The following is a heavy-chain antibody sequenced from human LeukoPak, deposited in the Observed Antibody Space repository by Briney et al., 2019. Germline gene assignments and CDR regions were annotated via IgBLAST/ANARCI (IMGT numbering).Heavy chain of an antibody. J-gene: IGHJ4*02. CDR3: ARDPGRFDY. D-gene: IGHD3-10*01. Sequence: GGSLRLSCAASGFTFSSYEMNWVRQAPGKGLEWVSYISSSGSTIYYADSVKGRFTISRDNAKNSLYLQMNSLRAEDMAVYYCARDPGRFDYWGQGTLVTVSS. V-gene: IGHV3-48*03. CDR2: ISSSGSTI. CDR1: GFTFSSYE.